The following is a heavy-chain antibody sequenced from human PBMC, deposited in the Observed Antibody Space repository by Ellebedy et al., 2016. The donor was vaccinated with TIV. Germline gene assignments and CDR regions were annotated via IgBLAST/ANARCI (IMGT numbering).Heavy chain of an antibody. CDR3: AKDGQRMDV. CDR2: IRYDGSNK. CDR1: GFTFSNFR. V-gene: IGHV3-30*02. J-gene: IGHJ6*02. Sequence: GESLKISCAASGFTFSNFRMHWVRQAPGKGLEWVAFIRYDGSNKYYADSVKGRFTISRDNSKNTLDLQMNSLRAEDTAMYYCAKDGQRMDVWGQGTTVTVSS.